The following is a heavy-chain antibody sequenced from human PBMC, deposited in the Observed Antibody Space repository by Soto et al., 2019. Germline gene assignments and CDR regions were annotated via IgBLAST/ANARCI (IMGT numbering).Heavy chain of an antibody. CDR3: ARDTREITMVRGVHAAYYYYGMDV. CDR2: ISYDGSNK. Sequence: GGSLRLSCAASGFTFSSYAMHWVRQAPGKGLEWVAVISYDGSNKYYADSVKGRFTISRDNSKNTLYLQMNSLRAEDTAVYYCARDTREITMVRGVHAAYYYYGMDVCGQGPTVTVSS. J-gene: IGHJ6*02. D-gene: IGHD3-10*01. V-gene: IGHV3-30-3*01. CDR1: GFTFSSYA.